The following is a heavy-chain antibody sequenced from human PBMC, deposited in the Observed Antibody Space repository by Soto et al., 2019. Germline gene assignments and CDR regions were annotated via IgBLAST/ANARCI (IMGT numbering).Heavy chain of an antibody. V-gene: IGHV5-51*01. D-gene: IGHD4-4*01. Sequence: GESLKISCKASGYSFTTYWIAWVRQIPRKGLEWMVIINPGDSDIRYSPSFQGQVTISADNSISTAYLQWSSLKASDTAMYYCARHEQFYYYYYGMDVWGQGTAVTVSS. J-gene: IGHJ6*02. CDR3: ARHEQFYYYYYGMDV. CDR1: GYSFTTYW. CDR2: INPGDSDI.